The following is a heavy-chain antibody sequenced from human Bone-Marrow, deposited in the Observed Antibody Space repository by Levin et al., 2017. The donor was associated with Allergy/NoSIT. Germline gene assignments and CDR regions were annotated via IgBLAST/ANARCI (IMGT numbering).Heavy chain of an antibody. CDR3: ARAPRSGDILLFDY. D-gene: IGHD4-17*01. Sequence: GESLKISCAASGFTVSSNYMSWVRQAPGKGLEWVSVIYSGGSTYYADSVKGRFTISRDNSKNTLYLQMNSLRAEDTAVYYCARAPRSGDILLFDYWGQGTLVTVSS. J-gene: IGHJ4*02. CDR2: IYSGGST. V-gene: IGHV3-66*01. CDR1: GFTVSSNY.